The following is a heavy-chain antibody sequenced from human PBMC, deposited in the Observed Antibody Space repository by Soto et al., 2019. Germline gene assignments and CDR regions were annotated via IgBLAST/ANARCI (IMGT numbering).Heavy chain of an antibody. CDR2: IYPGDSGT. D-gene: IGHD3-10*01. CDR1: GYTFSSYL. CDR3: ASGLYYYGVDF. J-gene: IGHJ6*02. V-gene: IGHV5-51*01. Sequence: GESLKISCKGSGYTFSSYLVACVRQMPWKGLDWMVSIYPGDSGTKYSPSCRGQVTISADKSIRAAYLQCSSLKASDTAMYYCASGLYYYGVDFWGQGTPVTVSS.